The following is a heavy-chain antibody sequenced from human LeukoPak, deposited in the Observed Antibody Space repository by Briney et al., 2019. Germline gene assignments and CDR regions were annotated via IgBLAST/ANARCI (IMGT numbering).Heavy chain of an antibody. Sequence: GGSLRLSCVASGFSFSKYSMNWVRQAPGKGLEWVSSMSISTSTFIYYADSVKVRFTISRDNAKNTLYLQMNSLRAEDTAVYYCARDQSGYCSGGSCYSYYYMDVWGKGTTVTVSS. D-gene: IGHD2-15*01. CDR2: MSISTSTFI. CDR1: GFSFSKYS. CDR3: ARDQSGYCSGGSCYSYYYMDV. V-gene: IGHV3-21*01. J-gene: IGHJ6*03.